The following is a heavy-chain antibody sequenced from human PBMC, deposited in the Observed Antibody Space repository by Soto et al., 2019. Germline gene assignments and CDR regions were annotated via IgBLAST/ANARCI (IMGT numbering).Heavy chain of an antibody. D-gene: IGHD2-2*01. CDR1: GFTFSSYA. J-gene: IGHJ4*02. V-gene: IGHV3-23*01. Sequence: HPGGSLRLSCAASGFTFSSYAMSWVRQAPGKGLEWVSAISGSGGSTYYADSVKGRFTISRDNSKNTLYLQMNSLRAEDTAVYYCAKGTLVVPAVFDYWGQGTLVTVSS. CDR3: AKGTLVVPAVFDY. CDR2: ISGSGGST.